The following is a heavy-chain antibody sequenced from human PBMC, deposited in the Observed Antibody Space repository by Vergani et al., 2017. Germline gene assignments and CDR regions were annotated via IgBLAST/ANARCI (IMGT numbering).Heavy chain of an antibody. V-gene: IGHV3-21*04. CDR3: AKARDPNCKGGNCYSYYYGLDL. CDR2: ISGNT. Sequence: EVQMVESGGGLVKPGGSLRLSCVASGFTFSHYSMNWVRQAPGKGLEWVSSISGNTFYTDSVKGRFTISRDNSKDTLYLQMNSLRVDDTAIYYCAKARDPNCKGGNCYSYYYGLDLWGQGTTVTVSS. CDR1: GFTFSHYS. D-gene: IGHD2-15*01. J-gene: IGHJ6*02.